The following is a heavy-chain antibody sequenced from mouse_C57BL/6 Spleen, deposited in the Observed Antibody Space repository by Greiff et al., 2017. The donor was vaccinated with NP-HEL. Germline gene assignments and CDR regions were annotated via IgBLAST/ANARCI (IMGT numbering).Heavy chain of an antibody. D-gene: IGHD4-1*01. CDR1: GFTFSSYA. CDR3: ARDRPDWDYYALDY. Sequence: EVKLVESGGGLVKPGGSLKLSCAASGFTFSSYAMSWVRQTPEKRLEWVATISDGGSYTYYPDNVKGRFTISRNKAKNNLYLQMSHLKSEDTAMYYCARDRPDWDYYALDYWGQGTSVPVSS. V-gene: IGHV5-4*01. CDR2: ISDGGSYT. J-gene: IGHJ4*01.